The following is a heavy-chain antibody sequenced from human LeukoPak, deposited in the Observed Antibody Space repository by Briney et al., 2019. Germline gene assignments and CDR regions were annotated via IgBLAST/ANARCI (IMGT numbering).Heavy chain of an antibody. V-gene: IGHV3-21*01. CDR1: GFTFSSYS. Sequence: GGSLRLSCAVSGFTFSSYSLNWVRQPPRKGLEWVSSINRSSSYKYYAYSVKGRFTSSRDNAKNSLYLQMNSLRAEDTAVYYWARDNSVVGEDYYYGMEVWGEGAPVTVSS. D-gene: IGHD1-26*01. CDR2: INRSSSYK. J-gene: IGHJ6*01. CDR3: ARDNSVVGEDYYYGMEV.